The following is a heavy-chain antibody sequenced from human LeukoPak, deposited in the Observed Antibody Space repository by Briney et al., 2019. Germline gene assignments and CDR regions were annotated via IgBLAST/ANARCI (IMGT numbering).Heavy chain of an antibody. CDR3: ARGEWSYGSGVLYGGMDV. V-gene: IGHV1-69*13. D-gene: IGHD3-10*01. CDR1: GGTFSSYA. CDR2: VIPIFATA. Sequence: SVKVSCKASGGTFSSYAISWVRQAPGQGLEWMGGVIPIFATANYAQKFQGRVTITADESTSTAYMELSSLRSEDTAVYYCARGEWSYGSGVLYGGMDVWGRGTTVTVSS. J-gene: IGHJ6*04.